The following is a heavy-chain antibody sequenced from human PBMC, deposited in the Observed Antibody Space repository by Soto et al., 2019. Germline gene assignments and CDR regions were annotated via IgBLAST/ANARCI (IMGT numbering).Heavy chain of an antibody. CDR1: GFTFSSYA. CDR2: VSDDGSNK. D-gene: IGHD3-16*01. J-gene: IGHJ5*02. CDR3: VREGWGDWFDP. Sequence: PGGSLRLSCAASGFTFSSYAMHWVRQAPGQGLAWVAVVSDDGSNKYYADSVKGRFTISRDKSNNTIYLQMNSLRVEDTAVYYCVREGWGDWFDPWGQGTLVTVSS. V-gene: IGHV3-30*04.